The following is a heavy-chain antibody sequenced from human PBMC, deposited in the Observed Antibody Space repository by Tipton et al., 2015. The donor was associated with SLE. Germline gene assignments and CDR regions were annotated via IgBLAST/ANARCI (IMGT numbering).Heavy chain of an antibody. CDR1: GGSISSGGYY. D-gene: IGHD3-16*01. J-gene: IGHJ4*02. CDR3: AKDQEHYDYVWGSFDY. Sequence: TLSLTCTVSGGSISSGGYYWSWIRQPPGKGLEWIGYIYYSGSTNYNPSLKSRVTISVDTSKNQFSLKLSSVTAADTAVYYCAKDQEHYDYVWGSFDYWGQGTLVTVSS. V-gene: IGHV4-61*08. CDR2: IYYSGST.